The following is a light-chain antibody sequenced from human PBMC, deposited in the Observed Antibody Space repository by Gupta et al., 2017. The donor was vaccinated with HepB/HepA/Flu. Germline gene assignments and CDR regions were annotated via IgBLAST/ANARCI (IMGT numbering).Light chain of an antibody. V-gene: IGKV3-11*01. CDR3: QKLTNRPIT. Sequence: EIVLTQSPATLSLSPGERATLSCRASQSVSNYVAWYQQKPGQAPRLLIYDAFNRATGIPARFSGSGSGTDFTLTISSLEPEDCAFYYCQKLTNRPITFGQGTRLEIK. CDR2: DAF. J-gene: IGKJ5*01. CDR1: QSVSNY.